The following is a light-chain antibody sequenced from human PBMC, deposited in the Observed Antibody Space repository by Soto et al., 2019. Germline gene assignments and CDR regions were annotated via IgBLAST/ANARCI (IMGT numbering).Light chain of an antibody. Sequence: EIVLTQSPGTLSLSPGERATLSCRASQSVSSSYLAWYQQKPGQAPRLLIHGASSRATSIRDRFSGSGSGTDFTLTISRLEPEEFAVYYCQQYGSSPQTFGQGTKVEIK. CDR3: QQYGSSPQT. J-gene: IGKJ1*01. V-gene: IGKV3-20*01. CDR2: GAS. CDR1: QSVSSSY.